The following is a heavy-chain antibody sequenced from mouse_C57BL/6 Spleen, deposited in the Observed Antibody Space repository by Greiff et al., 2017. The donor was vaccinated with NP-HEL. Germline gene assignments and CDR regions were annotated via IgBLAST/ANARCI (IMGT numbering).Heavy chain of an antibody. D-gene: IGHD1-1*01. CDR2: IDPSDSYT. CDR3: ARKIWHYGSSHYYAMDY. V-gene: IGHV1-59*01. J-gene: IGHJ4*01. Sequence: QVQLQQPGAELVRPGTSVKLSCKASGYTFTSYWMHWVKQRPGQGLEWIGVIDPSDSYTNYNQKFKGKATLTVDTSSSTAYMQLSSLTSEDSAVYYCARKIWHYGSSHYYAMDYWGQGTSVTVSS. CDR1: GYTFTSYW.